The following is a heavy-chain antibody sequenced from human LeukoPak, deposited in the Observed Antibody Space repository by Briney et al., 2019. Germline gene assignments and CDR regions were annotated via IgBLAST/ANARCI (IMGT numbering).Heavy chain of an antibody. V-gene: IGHV1-8*03. CDR1: GNTFTSYD. CDR2: MNPNSGNT. J-gene: IGHJ4*02. Sequence: ASVKVSCKASGNTFTSYDINWVRQATGQGLEWMGWMNPNSGNTGYAQKFQGRVTITRNTSISTAYMELSSLRSEDTAVYYCARGGCSGGSCYRISAKFDYWGQGTLVTVSS. D-gene: IGHD2-15*01. CDR3: ARGGCSGGSCYRISAKFDY.